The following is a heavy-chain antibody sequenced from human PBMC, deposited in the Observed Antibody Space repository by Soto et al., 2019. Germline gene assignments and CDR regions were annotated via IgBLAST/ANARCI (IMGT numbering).Heavy chain of an antibody. CDR3: AAFSRFGVAADAFDI. Sequence: SGRVSWKASGFAFTSSAMQWVRQARGQRLEWIGWIVVGSGNTNYAQKFQERVTITRDMSTSTAYMELSSLRSEDTAVYYCAAFSRFGVAADAFDIWGQGTMVTVSS. V-gene: IGHV1-58*02. D-gene: IGHD3-3*01. CDR2: IVVGSGNT. J-gene: IGHJ3*02. CDR1: GFAFTSSA.